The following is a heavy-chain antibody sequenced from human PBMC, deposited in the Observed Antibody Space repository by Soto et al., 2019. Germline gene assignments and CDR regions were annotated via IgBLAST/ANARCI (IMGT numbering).Heavy chain of an antibody. V-gene: IGHV3-15*07. CDR1: GFNFGNAW. D-gene: IGHD3-22*01. J-gene: IGHJ4*02. CDR3: SLYYYDSSAENFDH. Sequence: GGSLRLSCAASGFNFGNAWMNWVRQAPGKGLEWVGRIKSKTGGGTTDYAAPVKGRFTISRDDSKNTLSLQMNSLKTEDTAIYYCSLYYYDSSAENFDHWGQGSLVTVSS. CDR2: IKSKTGGGTT.